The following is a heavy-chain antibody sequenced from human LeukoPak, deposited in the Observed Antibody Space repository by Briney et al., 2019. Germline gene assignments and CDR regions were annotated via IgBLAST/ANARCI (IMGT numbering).Heavy chain of an antibody. CDR1: GFRFSNYG. J-gene: IGHJ6*03. V-gene: IGHV3-30*02. D-gene: IGHD2/OR15-2a*01. CDR3: AKVPCSTTTCYSYYMDV. Sequence: PGGSLRLSCAASGFRFSNYGMHWVRQAPGKGLEWVALIRYDGSNKYYGDSVKDRFSISRDNSKNTLYLQMNSLRAEDTAVYYCAKVPCSTTTCYSYYMDVWAKGTTVTVSS. CDR2: IRYDGSNK.